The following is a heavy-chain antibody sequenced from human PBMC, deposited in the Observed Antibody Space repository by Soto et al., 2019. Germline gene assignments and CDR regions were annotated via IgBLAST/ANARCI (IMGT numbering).Heavy chain of an antibody. CDR1: GFSFSGYY. Sequence: QVQLMESGGGIVKPGGSLRLSCAASGFSFSGYYMSWTRQAPGKGPEWISYISGSGSSVYYTDSVKGRFTISRDNTKNSLYLKMISLRADDTGVYYCARWNGGSGYWGHGTLVSVSS. CDR3: ARWNGGSGY. V-gene: IGHV3-11*01. CDR2: ISGSGSSV. J-gene: IGHJ4*01. D-gene: IGHD1-1*01.